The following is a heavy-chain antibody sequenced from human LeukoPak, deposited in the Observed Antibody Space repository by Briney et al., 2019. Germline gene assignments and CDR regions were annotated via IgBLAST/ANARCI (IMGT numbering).Heavy chain of an antibody. CDR3: AREVPDYGDFYYMDV. V-gene: IGHV4-59*12. Sequence: PSETLSLTCTVSGGSISSYYWSWIRQPPGKGLEWIGYIYYSGSTYYNPSLKSRVTISVDTSKNQFSLKLSSVTAADTAVYYCAREVPDYGDFYYMDVWGKGTTVTVSS. J-gene: IGHJ6*03. D-gene: IGHD4-17*01. CDR1: GGSISSYY. CDR2: IYYSGST.